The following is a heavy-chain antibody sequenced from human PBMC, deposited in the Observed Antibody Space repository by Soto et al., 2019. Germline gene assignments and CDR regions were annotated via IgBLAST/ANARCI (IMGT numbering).Heavy chain of an antibody. CDR1: GFTFSSYW. J-gene: IGHJ2*01. V-gene: IGHV3-74*01. D-gene: IGHD2-15*01. CDR3: ARGGSLNGYFDL. CDR2: INSDGSST. Sequence: EVQLVESGGGLVQPGGSLRLSCAASGFTFSSYWMHWVRQAPGKGLVWVSRINSDGSSTTYADSVKGRFTISRDNAKNTLYLQMNSLRAEDTAVYYCARGGSLNGYFDLWGRGTLVTVSS.